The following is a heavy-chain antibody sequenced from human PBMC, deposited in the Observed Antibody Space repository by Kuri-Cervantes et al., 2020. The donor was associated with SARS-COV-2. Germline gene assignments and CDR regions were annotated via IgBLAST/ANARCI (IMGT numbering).Heavy chain of an antibody. Sequence: GESLKISCAASGFTFSSYWMSWVRQAPGRGLEWVANIKQDGEEKYYVDSVKGRFTISSDTAKASVYLQMNSLRADDTAVYYCARIMEGWEAFDIWGHGTVVTVSS. CDR2: IKQDGEEK. V-gene: IGHV3-7*01. CDR1: GFTFSSYW. CDR3: ARIMEGWEAFDI. D-gene: IGHD1-26*01. J-gene: IGHJ3*02.